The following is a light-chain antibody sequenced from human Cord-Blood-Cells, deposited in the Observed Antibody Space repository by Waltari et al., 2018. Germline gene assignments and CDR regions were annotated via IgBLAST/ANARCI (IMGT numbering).Light chain of an antibody. V-gene: IGLV1-47*01. CDR3: AAWDDSLSGWV. CDR2: RNN. J-gene: IGLJ3*02. CDR1: SSNIRSTY. Sequence: QSVLTQPPSASGTPGQRVTISCSGSSSNIRSTYVTWYQPLPGTDPKLLIYRNNQRPSGVPDRFSGSKSGTSASLAISGLRSEDEADYYCAAWDDSLSGWVFGGGTKLTVL.